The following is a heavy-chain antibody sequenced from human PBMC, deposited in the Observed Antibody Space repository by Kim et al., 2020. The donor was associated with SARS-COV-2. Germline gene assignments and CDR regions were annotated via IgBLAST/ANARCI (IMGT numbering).Heavy chain of an antibody. Sequence: SGKGRFTISRDNSKNTLYLQMNSRRAEDTAVYYCAKDPVASSWWNYGMDVWGQGTTVTVSS. D-gene: IGHD6-13*01. J-gene: IGHJ6*02. V-gene: IGHV3-30*02. CDR3: AKDPVASSWWNYGMDV.